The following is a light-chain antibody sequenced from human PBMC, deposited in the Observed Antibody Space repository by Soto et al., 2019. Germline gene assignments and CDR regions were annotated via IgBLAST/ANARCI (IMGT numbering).Light chain of an antibody. V-gene: IGKV3-20*01. CDR1: QSVSSSY. CDR3: QQYGSSIRT. J-gene: IGKJ1*01. Sequence: EIVLTQSPGTLSLSPGERATLSCRASQSVSSSYLAWYQQKPGKAPRLLIIGASSRATGTPDRFSCSGSGTDFTLTITRWVPEDFALYYCQQYGSSIRTFGQRTKVDMK. CDR2: GAS.